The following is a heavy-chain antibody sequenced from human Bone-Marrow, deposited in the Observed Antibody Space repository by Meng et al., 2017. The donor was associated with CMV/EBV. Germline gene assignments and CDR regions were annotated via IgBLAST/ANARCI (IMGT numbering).Heavy chain of an antibody. J-gene: IGHJ4*02. CDR2: ISSSGSTI. D-gene: IGHD1-7*01. Sequence: GESLKISCAASGFTFSSYEMNWVRQAPGKGLEWVSYISSSGSTIYYADSVKGRFTISRDNAKNSLYLQMNTLRAEDTAVYYCARDTSEGTRWFYFDYLGQGTLATVPS. CDR3: ARDTSEGTRWFYFDY. V-gene: IGHV3-48*03. CDR1: GFTFSSYE.